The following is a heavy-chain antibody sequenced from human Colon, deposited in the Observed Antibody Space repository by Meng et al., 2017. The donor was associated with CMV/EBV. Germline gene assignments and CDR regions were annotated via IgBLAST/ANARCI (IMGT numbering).Heavy chain of an antibody. CDR2: IKYDGSEK. CDR1: GFTFSDYW. J-gene: IGHJ4*02. Sequence: GGSLRLSCASSGFTFSDYWMSWVRQAPGKGLEWVANIKYDGSEKYYGDSVRGRFTISRDNAENSLLLQIDSLRADDTAAYYCAREDYHFGSGSLFDYWGQGALVTVSS. D-gene: IGHD3-10*01. CDR3: AREDYHFGSGSLFDY. V-gene: IGHV3-7*01.